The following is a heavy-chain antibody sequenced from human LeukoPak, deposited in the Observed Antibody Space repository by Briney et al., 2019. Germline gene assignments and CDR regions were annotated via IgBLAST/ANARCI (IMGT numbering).Heavy chain of an antibody. CDR1: GFTFSSYW. D-gene: IGHD3-22*01. CDR2: IKQDGSEK. CDR3: ARGLLGSSAYYNN. J-gene: IGHJ4*02. V-gene: IGHV3-7*04. Sequence: QPGGSLRLSCAVSGFTFSSYWMTWVRQAPGKGLEWVANIKQDGSEKYYVDSVKGRFTISRDNPKNSRYLQMNSLRAEDTAVYYCARGLLGSSAYYNNWGQGTLVTVSS.